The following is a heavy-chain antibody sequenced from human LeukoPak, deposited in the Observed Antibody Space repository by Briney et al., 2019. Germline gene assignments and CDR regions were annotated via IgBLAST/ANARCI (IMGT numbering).Heavy chain of an antibody. J-gene: IGHJ4*02. CDR3: ARGGRDSTTPDY. V-gene: IGHV4-59*01. CDR2: IYYSGST. CDR1: GGSISSYY. D-gene: IGHD5/OR15-5a*01. Sequence: PSETLSLTCTVSGGSISSYYWSWIRQPPGEGLEWSGDIYYSGSTNYNPSLKRRVTISVDTSKNQFSLKLSSVTAAGNAAYYCARGGRDSTTPDYWGQGTLVTVSS.